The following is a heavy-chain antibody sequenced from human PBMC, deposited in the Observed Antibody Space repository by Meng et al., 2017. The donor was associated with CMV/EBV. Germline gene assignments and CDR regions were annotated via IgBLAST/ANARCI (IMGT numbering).Heavy chain of an antibody. CDR3: ARGGNWFDP. CDR2: INHSGST. V-gene: IGHV4-34*01. J-gene: IGHJ5*02. CDR1: GGSFSGYY. Sequence: QLPLQKWGTGLLKPYETVSRTCALYGGSFSGYYWSWIRQPPGKGLEWIGEINHSGSTNYNPSLKSRVTISVDTSKNQFSLKLSSVTAADTAVYYCARGGNWFDPWGQGTLVTVSS.